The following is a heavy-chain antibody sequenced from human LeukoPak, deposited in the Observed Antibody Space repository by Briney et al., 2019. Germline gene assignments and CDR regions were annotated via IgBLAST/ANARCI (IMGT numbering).Heavy chain of an antibody. CDR1: GYSFTSSG. CDR3: ATMHRVEYYFDY. Sequence: ASVKVSSKASGYSFTSSGISWVRQAPGQGLEWMGWISPYNGNTNYVQKFQGRVTMTTDTSTSTAYMELRSLRSDDTAVYYCATMHRVEYYFDYWGQGTLVTVSS. J-gene: IGHJ4*02. CDR2: ISPYNGNT. V-gene: IGHV1-18*01. D-gene: IGHD5-24*01.